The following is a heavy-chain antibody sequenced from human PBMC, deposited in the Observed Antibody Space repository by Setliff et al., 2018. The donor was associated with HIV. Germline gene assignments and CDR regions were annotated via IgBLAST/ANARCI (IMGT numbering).Heavy chain of an antibody. V-gene: IGHV3-48*03. J-gene: IGHJ4*02. D-gene: IGHD1-26*01. CDR1: GFTFSSYE. CDR3: ARDTIVGAIPLLDY. Sequence: GGSLRLSCAASGFTFSSYEMNWVRQAPGKGLEWVSYISSSGSTIYYADSVKGRFTSSRDNAKSSLYLQMNSLRAEDTAVYYCARDTIVGAIPLLDYWGQGTLVTVSS. CDR2: ISSSGSTI.